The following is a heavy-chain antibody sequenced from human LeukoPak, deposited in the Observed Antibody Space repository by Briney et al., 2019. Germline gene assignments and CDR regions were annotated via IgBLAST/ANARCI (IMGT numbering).Heavy chain of an antibody. D-gene: IGHD6-13*01. CDR3: ARGSVGAAAGSFDY. CDR1: GGSISSYY. CDR2: IYYSGST. Sequence: SETLSLTCTVSGGSISSYYWSWIRQPPGKGLEWIGYIYYSGSTNYNPSLKSRVTISVDTSKNQFSPKLSSVTAADTAVYYCARGSVGAAAGSFDYWGQGTLVTVSS. V-gene: IGHV4-59*01. J-gene: IGHJ4*02.